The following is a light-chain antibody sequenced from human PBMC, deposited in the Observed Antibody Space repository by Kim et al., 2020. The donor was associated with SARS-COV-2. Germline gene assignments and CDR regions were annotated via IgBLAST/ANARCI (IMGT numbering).Light chain of an antibody. J-gene: IGLJ2*01. V-gene: IGLV3-19*01. Sequence: VALGQTDRITREGDSLRSYYVYGYKQKPGQEPIRVIYGKNTRHSGIPDRCSGSSAGNTASLTITGTQAGDEADYYCNSRDSNDNVVFGGGTQRTV. CDR3: NSRDSNDNVV. CDR1: SLRSYY. CDR2: GKN.